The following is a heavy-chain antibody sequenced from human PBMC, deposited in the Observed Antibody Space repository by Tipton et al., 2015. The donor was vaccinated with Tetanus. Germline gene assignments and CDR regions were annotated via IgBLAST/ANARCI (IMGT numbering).Heavy chain of an antibody. CDR1: GGSISSYY. J-gene: IGHJ4*02. CDR3: ARGGTPGIAVAGTSSLTTYYFDY. D-gene: IGHD6-19*01. Sequence: TLSLTCTVSGGSISSYYWSWIRQPPGKGLEWIGYIYYSGSTNYNPSLKSRVTISVGTSKNQFSLKLSSVTAADTAVYYCARGGTPGIAVAGTSSLTTYYFDYWGQGTLVTVSS. CDR2: IYYSGST. V-gene: IGHV4-59*12.